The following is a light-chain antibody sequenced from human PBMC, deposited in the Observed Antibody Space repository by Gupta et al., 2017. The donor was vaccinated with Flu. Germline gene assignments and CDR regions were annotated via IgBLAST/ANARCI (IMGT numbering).Light chain of an antibody. CDR3: NSRDSTDNHQAV. J-gene: IGLJ3*02. Sequence: GGSLRNSYASWYRQKPGQAPALVIYAKNIRHSAIPDRFSCSSSGNTASLTITVAQAQDEADYYCNSRDSTDNHQAVFGGGTKLTVL. CDR1: SLRNSY. CDR2: AKN. V-gene: IGLV3-19*01.